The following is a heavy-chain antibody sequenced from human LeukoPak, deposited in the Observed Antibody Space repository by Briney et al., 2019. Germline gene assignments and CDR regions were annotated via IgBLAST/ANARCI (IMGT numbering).Heavy chain of an antibody. V-gene: IGHV3-30*04. CDR3: AKDYSNGDYVDY. CDR1: GFTFSSYA. J-gene: IGHJ4*02. CDR2: ISYDGSNK. Sequence: GRSLRLSCAASGFTFSSYAMHWVRQAPGKGLEWVAVISYDGSNKYYADSVKGRFTISRDNSKNTVYLQMNSLRAEDTAVYYCAKDYSNGDYVDYWGQGTLVTVSS. D-gene: IGHD1-1*01.